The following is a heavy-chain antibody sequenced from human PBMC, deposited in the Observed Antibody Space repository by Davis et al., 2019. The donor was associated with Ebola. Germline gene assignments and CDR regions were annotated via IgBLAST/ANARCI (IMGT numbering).Heavy chain of an antibody. CDR2: ISSNGGST. J-gene: IGHJ4*02. D-gene: IGHD1-1*01. CDR1: GVTFSSYA. CDR3: VKVQLAYYFDY. Sequence: GESLKISCSASGVTFSSYAMHWVRQAPGKGLEYVSAISSNGGSTYYADSVKGRFTISRDNSKNTLYLQMSSLRAEDTAVYYCVKVQLAYYFDYWGQGTLVTVSS. V-gene: IGHV3-64D*06.